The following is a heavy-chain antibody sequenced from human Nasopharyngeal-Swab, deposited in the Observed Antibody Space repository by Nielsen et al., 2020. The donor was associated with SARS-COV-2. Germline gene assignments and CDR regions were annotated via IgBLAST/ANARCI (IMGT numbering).Heavy chain of an antibody. D-gene: IGHD3-10*01. J-gene: IGHJ4*02. CDR3: ATAYGSVSSPEY. V-gene: IGHV1-18*01. Sequence: ASVKVSCKASGYTFTSFGISWVRQAPEQGLEWMGWISSYNGDTHYAHSLQGRITMTTDTSTSTAYLELRSLRSDDTAMYYCATAYGSVSSPEYWGQGTLVTVSS. CDR1: GYTFTSFG. CDR2: ISSYNGDT.